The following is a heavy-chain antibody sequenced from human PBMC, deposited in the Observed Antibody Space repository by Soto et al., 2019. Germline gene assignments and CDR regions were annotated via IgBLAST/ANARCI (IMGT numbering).Heavy chain of an antibody. Sequence: SETLSLTCAVSGYSISSGYYWGWIRQPPGKGLEWIGSIYHSGSTYYNPSLKSRLTISVATSKTQFSLKLRSVTAADTAVYYCARASSSWSLYYYYYGMDVWGQGTTVTVSS. CDR3: ARASSSWSLYYYYYGMDV. J-gene: IGHJ6*02. V-gene: IGHV4-38-2*01. CDR1: GYSISSGYY. D-gene: IGHD6-13*01. CDR2: IYHSGST.